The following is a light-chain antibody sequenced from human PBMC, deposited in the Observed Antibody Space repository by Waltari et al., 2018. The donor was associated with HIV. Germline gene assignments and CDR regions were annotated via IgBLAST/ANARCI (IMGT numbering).Light chain of an antibody. V-gene: IGLV3-21*02. CDR2: DDS. J-gene: IGLJ1*01. CDR3: QVWDSSSDLYV. CDR1: NIGSKS. Sequence: SYVLTQPPSVSVAPGQTARITCGGNNIGSKSVHWYQQKPGQAPVLVVYDDSDRPSGSPGRVSGSNSGNTATLTISRVEAGDEADYYCQVWDSSSDLYVFGTGTKVTVL.